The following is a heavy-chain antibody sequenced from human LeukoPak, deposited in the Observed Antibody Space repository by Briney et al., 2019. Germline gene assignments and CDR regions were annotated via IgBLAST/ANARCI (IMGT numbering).Heavy chain of an antibody. Sequence: HSGGSLILSCAASGFTFSSYAMSWVRQAPRKGLEWVSIISGSGDNTHYADSVKGRFTISRDNSKNTLYVQMDSLTAEDTAVYYCARIPQVATVAVPNFDYRGQGTLVTVSS. CDR2: ISGSGDNT. J-gene: IGHJ4*02. V-gene: IGHV3-23*01. D-gene: IGHD6-19*01. CDR3: ARIPQVATVAVPNFDY. CDR1: GFTFSSYA.